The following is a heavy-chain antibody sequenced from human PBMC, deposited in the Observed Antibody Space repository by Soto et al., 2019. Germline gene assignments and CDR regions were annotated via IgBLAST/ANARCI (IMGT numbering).Heavy chain of an antibody. D-gene: IGHD6-13*01. J-gene: IGHJ6*03. Sequence: GGSLRLSCAASGFTFSSYWMSWVRQAPGKGLEWVANIKQDGSEKYYVDSVKGRFTISRDNAKNSRYLQMNSLRAEDTAVYYCARDESGIAAADTPRYYYYMDVWGKGTTVTVSS. CDR2: IKQDGSEK. CDR1: GFTFSSYW. V-gene: IGHV3-7*01. CDR3: ARDESGIAAADTPRYYYYMDV.